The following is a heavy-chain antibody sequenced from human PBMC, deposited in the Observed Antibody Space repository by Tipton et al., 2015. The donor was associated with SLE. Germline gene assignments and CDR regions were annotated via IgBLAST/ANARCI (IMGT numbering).Heavy chain of an antibody. CDR2: INPNSGGT. CDR1: GYTFTGYY. V-gene: IGHV1-2*02. Sequence: QLVQSGAEVKKPGASVKVSCKASGYTFTGYYMHWVRQAPGQGLEWMGWINPNSGGTNYAQKFQGRVTMTRDTSISTAYMELRSLRSDDTAVYYCASSSSGVDSTPATDPWGQGTLVTVSS. J-gene: IGHJ5*02. CDR3: ASSSSGVDSTPATDP. D-gene: IGHD2/OR15-2a*01.